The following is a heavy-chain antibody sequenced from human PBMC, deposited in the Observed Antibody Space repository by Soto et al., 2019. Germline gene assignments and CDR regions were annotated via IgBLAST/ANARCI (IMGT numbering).Heavy chain of an antibody. Sequence: GASVKASSKASGGTFSSYTISWARHAPGQGLEWMGRIIPILGIANYAQKFQGRVTITADKSTSTAYMELSSLRSEDTAVYYCAGDPVVVAASPWFDPWGQGTLVTVSS. J-gene: IGHJ5*02. CDR2: IIPILGIA. CDR3: AGDPVVVAASPWFDP. CDR1: GGTFSSYT. D-gene: IGHD2-15*01. V-gene: IGHV1-69*04.